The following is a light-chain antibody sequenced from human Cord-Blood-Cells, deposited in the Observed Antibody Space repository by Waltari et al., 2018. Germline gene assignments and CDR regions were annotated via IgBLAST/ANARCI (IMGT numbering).Light chain of an antibody. CDR1: NIGSKS. V-gene: IGLV3-21*02. CDR3: QVWDSSSDRV. Sequence: SYVLTQPPSVSVAPGQTARITCGGNNIGSKSVHWYQQKPGQAPVLVVYDDSDRPSGSPGRFSGSNSGNTATLTISRVEAGDEADYYCQVWDSSSDRVFGGGTKLTVL. J-gene: IGLJ3*02. CDR2: DDS.